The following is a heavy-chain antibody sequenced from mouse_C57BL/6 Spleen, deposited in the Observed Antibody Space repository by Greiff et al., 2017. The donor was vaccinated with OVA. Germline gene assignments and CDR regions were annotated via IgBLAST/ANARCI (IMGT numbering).Heavy chain of an antibody. V-gene: IGHV5-4*03. CDR3: ARGGIYYDYDGDY. Sequence: EVKLVESGGGLVKPGGSLKLSCAASGFTFSSYAMSWVRQTPEKRLEWVATISDGGSYTYYPDNVKGRFTISRDNAKNNLYLQMSHLKSEDTAMYYCARGGIYYDYDGDYWGQGTTRTVSS. D-gene: IGHD2-4*01. CDR1: GFTFSSYA. CDR2: ISDGGSYT. J-gene: IGHJ2*01.